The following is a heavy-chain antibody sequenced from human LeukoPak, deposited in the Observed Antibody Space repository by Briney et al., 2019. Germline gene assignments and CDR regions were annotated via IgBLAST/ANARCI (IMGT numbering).Heavy chain of an antibody. J-gene: IGHJ4*02. D-gene: IGHD6-19*01. CDR2: ISSSGSTI. CDR1: GFTFSDYY. Sequence: GGSLRLSCAASGFTFSDYYMSWIRQAPGKGLEWVSYISSSGSTIYYADSVKGRFTISRDNSKNTLFLQMNSLRAEDTAVYYCAKQRVAGAIDYWGQGTLVTVSS. CDR3: AKQRVAGAIDY. V-gene: IGHV3-11*04.